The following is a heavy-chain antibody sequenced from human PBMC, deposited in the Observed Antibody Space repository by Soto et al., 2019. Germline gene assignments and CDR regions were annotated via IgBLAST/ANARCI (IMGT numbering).Heavy chain of an antibody. D-gene: IGHD3-10*01. V-gene: IGHV1-69*13. J-gene: IGHJ6*02. CDR1: GGTFSSYA. Sequence: GASVKVSCKASGGTFSSYAISWVRQAPGQGLEWMGGIIPIFGTANYAQKLQGRVTITADESTSTAYMELSSLRSEDTAVYYCARGDYYGSGSRRPDYYYYGMDVWGQGTTVTVSS. CDR2: IIPIFGTA. CDR3: ARGDYYGSGSRRPDYYYYGMDV.